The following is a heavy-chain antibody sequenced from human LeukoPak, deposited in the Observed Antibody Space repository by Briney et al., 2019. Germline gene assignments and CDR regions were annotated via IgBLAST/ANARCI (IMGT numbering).Heavy chain of an antibody. CDR3: ARDRYYYDSSGYLLFDY. J-gene: IGHJ4*02. D-gene: IGHD3-22*01. V-gene: IGHV4-39*07. Sequence: SETLSLTCTVSGGSISSSSYYWGWIRQPPGKGLEWIGSIYYSGSTYYNPSLKSRVTISVDTSKNQFSLKLSSVTAADTAVYYCARDRYYYDSSGYLLFDYWGQGTLVTVSS. CDR1: GGSISSSSYY. CDR2: IYYSGST.